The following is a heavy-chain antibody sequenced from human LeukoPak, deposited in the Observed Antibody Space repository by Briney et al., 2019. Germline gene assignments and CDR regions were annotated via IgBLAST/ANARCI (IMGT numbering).Heavy chain of an antibody. J-gene: IGHJ4*02. Sequence: GGSLRLSCAASGFTFSSYWMHWVRQAPGKGLVWVSRINTDGSSTSYADSVKGRFTISRDNAKNTLYLQMNSLRAEDTAVYYCARVSLLIAAPFDYWGQGTLVTVSS. CDR1: GFTFSSYW. V-gene: IGHV3-74*01. D-gene: IGHD6-6*01. CDR3: ARVSLLIAAPFDY. CDR2: INTDGSST.